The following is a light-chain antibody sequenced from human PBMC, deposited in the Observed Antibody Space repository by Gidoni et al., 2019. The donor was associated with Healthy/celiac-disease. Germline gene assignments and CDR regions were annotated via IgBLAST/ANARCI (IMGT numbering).Light chain of an antibody. J-gene: IGLJ2*01. V-gene: IGLV3-1*01. CDR3: QAWDSSTVV. CDR1: KLGDKY. Sequence: SYELNQPPSVSVSPGQTASITCSGDKLGDKYACWYQQKTGQSPVLVIYQDSKRPSGIPERFSGSNSGNTATLTISGTQAMDEADYYCQAWDSSTVVFGGGTKLTVL. CDR2: QDS.